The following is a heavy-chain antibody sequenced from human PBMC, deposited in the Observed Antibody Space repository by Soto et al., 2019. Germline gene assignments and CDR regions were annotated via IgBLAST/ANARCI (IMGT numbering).Heavy chain of an antibody. CDR2: ISAYNGNT. CDR1: GYTFTSYG. D-gene: IGHD6-19*01. Sequence: ASVKFSCKASGYTFTSYGISWVRQAPGQGLEWMGLISAYNGNTNYAQKLQGRVTMTTDTSTSTAYMELRSLRSDDTAVYYCARASSGWYDYYYGMDVWGQGTTVTVSS. J-gene: IGHJ6*02. CDR3: ARASSGWYDYYYGMDV. V-gene: IGHV1-18*04.